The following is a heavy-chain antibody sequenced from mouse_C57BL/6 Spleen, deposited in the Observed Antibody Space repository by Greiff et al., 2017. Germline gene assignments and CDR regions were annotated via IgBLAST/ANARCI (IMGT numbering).Heavy chain of an antibody. J-gene: IGHJ2*01. CDR1: GFSLTSYA. CDR2: IWTGGGT. V-gene: IGHV2-9-1*01. D-gene: IGHD1-1*01. Sequence: QVQLKESGPGLVAPSQSLSITCTVSGFSLTSYAISWVRQPPGKGLEGLGVIWTGGGTNYNSALKSRLSISKDNSKSQVFLKMNSLQTNDTARYYCARFITTVGYYFDYWDQGTTLTVSS. CDR3: ARFITTVGYYFDY.